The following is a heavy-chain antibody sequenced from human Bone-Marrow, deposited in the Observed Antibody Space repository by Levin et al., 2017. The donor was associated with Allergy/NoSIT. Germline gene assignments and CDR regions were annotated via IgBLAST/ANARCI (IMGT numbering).Heavy chain of an antibody. J-gene: IGHJ4*02. CDR3: ARHLKTRLWYQPSKEVAGSFDS. D-gene: IGHD6-19*01. CDR2: ISYNGNT. V-gene: IGHV4-39*01. CDR1: GDSINSNNYY. Sequence: SQTLSLTCSVSGDSINSNNYYWAWVRQPPGKGLEWIGSISYNGNTYYKSSLRSRVSISADTSKTQFSLSLTSVTAADTGVYFCARHLKTRLWYQPSKEVAGSFDSWGQGILVSVSS.